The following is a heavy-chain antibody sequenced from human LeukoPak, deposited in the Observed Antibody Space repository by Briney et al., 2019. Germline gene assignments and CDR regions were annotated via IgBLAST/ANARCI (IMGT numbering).Heavy chain of an antibody. D-gene: IGHD3-3*01. J-gene: IGHJ4*02. CDR2: IDTDGSST. CDR1: GFTFSSNW. CDR3: NYYDFWSDYYKGDY. Sequence: GGSLRLSCAASGFTFSSNWMSWVRQAPGKGLVWVSRIDTDGSSTSYADSVKGRFTISRDNTKNTLYLQMNSLRVEGTAVYYCNYYDFWSDYYKGDYWGQGTLVTVSS. V-gene: IGHV3-74*01.